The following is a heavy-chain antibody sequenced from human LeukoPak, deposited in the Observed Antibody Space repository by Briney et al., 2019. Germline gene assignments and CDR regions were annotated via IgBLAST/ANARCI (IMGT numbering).Heavy chain of an antibody. Sequence: TGGSLRLSCAASGFTFSSYAMHWVRQAPGKGLEWVAVISYDGSNKYYADSVKGRFTISRDNSKNTLYPQMNSLRAEDTAVYYCARVGAYCGGDCYSAFDIWGQGTMVTVSS. V-gene: IGHV3-30-3*01. CDR1: GFTFSSYA. CDR3: ARVGAYCGGDCYSAFDI. CDR2: ISYDGSNK. D-gene: IGHD2-21*02. J-gene: IGHJ3*02.